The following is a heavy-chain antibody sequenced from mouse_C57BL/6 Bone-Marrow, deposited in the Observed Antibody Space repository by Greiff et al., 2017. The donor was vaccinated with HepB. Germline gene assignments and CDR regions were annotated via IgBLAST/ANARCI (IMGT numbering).Heavy chain of an antibody. CDR2: IHPNSGST. CDR1: GYTFTSYW. D-gene: IGHD2-10*01. Sequence: QVQLQQPGAELVKPGASVKLSCKASGYTFTSYWMHWVKQRPGQGLEWIGMIHPNSGSTNYNEKFKSKATLTVDKSSSTAYMQLSSLTSEDSAVYCCARSLLYWYFDVWGTGTTVTVSS. V-gene: IGHV1-64*01. CDR3: ARSLLYWYFDV. J-gene: IGHJ1*03.